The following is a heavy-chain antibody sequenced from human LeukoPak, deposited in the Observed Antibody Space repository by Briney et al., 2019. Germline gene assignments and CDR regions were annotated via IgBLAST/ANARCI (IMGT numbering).Heavy chain of an antibody. J-gene: IGHJ4*02. CDR2: IHGSDDYT. Sequence: GVSLRLSCAASGFTFSNYAMNWVRQAPGKGLEWVSAIHGSDDYTYYADSVKGRFTISRDNSKNTLYLQMNSLRAEDTAVYYCAKGYGSGTYYNDYWGQGTLVTVSS. CDR1: GFTFSNYA. CDR3: AKGYGSGTYYNDY. D-gene: IGHD3-10*01. V-gene: IGHV3-23*01.